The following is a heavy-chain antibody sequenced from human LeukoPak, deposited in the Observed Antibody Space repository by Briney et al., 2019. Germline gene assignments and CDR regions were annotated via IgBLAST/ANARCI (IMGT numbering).Heavy chain of an antibody. D-gene: IGHD3-10*01. V-gene: IGHV1-69*04. J-gene: IGHJ4*02. Sequence: ASVKVSCNASGGTFSSYAISWVRQAPGQGLEWMGRIIPILGIANYAQKFQGRVTITADKSTSTAYMELSSLRSEDTAVYYCASRYGSGSQYFDYWGQGTLVTVSS. CDR2: IIPILGIA. CDR1: GGTFSSYA. CDR3: ASRYGSGSQYFDY.